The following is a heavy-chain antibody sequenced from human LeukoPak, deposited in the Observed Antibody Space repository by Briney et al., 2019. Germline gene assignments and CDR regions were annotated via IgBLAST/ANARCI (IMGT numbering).Heavy chain of an antibody. V-gene: IGHV3-23*01. J-gene: IGHJ3*02. Sequence: GGSLRLSCAGSGSTFNFYVMTWVRQAPGKGLECVSGISGSGDTSYYADSVKGRFTISRDNSQNTLYLQMNSLRAEDTAVYYCAKDISGWYGSFAFDIWGQGTMVTVSS. CDR2: ISGSGDTS. CDR3: AKDISGWYGSFAFDI. D-gene: IGHD6-19*01. CDR1: GSTFNFYV.